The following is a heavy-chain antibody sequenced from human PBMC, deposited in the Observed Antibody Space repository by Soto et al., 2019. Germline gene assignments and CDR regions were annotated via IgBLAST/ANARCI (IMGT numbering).Heavy chain of an antibody. CDR3: ARDDVLCDGGRCYGVPLDV. CDR1: GFTVSSKY. J-gene: IGHJ6*01. CDR2: IQSGGPT. D-gene: IGHD2-15*01. Sequence: EVHLVESGGGLVQPGGSLRLSCAASGFTVSSKYMSWVRQAPGKGLEWVSLIQSGGPTYYADSVKGRFTISRDTSENTLHLQMDSLRAEDTAVYYWARDDVLCDGGRCYGVPLDVW. V-gene: IGHV3-66*01.